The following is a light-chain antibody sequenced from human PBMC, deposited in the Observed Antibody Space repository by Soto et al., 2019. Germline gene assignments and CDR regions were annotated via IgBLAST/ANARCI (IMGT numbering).Light chain of an antibody. Sequence: QSALTQPASVSGSPGQSISISFTVATSDIGNYNYFSWYQQHPGKAPKLIIYQVSNRPSGVSNRFSGSKSGNTASLTISGLQADDEADYYCSTYTGSNTPYVFGTGTKV. CDR2: QVS. J-gene: IGLJ1*01. V-gene: IGLV2-14*01. CDR3: STYTGSNTPYV. CDR1: TSDIGNYNY.